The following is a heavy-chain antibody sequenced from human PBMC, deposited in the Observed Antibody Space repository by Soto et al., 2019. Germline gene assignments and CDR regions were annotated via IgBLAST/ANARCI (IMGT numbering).Heavy chain of an antibody. CDR3: AREGGSYDSGGYLIRGAFDI. J-gene: IGHJ3*02. D-gene: IGHD3-22*01. V-gene: IGHV4-31*03. CDR2: IYFRGNT. Sequence: SETLSLTCSVSGDSISRIDYYWTWIRQHPENGLEWIGNIYFRGNTYYSPSLESRLTISVDTSKNQFSLKLTSVTAADTAVYYCAREGGSYDSGGYLIRGAFDIWGQGQMVTV. CDR1: GDSISRIDYY.